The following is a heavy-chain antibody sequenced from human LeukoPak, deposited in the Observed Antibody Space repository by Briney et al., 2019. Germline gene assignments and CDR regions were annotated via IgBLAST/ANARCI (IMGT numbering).Heavy chain of an antibody. CDR1: GFTFSSYE. CDR2: ISSSGSTI. V-gene: IGHV3-48*03. Sequence: GGSLRLSCAASGFTFSSYEMNWVRQAPGKGLEWVSYISSSGSTIYYADSVKGRFTISRDNAKNSLYLQMNSLRAEDTAVYYCARGGSYTRWHYWGQGTLVTVSS. D-gene: IGHD1-26*01. J-gene: IGHJ4*02. CDR3: ARGGSYTRWHY.